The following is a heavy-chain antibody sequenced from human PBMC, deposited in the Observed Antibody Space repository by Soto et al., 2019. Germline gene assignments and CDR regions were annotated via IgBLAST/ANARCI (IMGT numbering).Heavy chain of an antibody. CDR2: IYYSGST. V-gene: IGHV4-59*01. Sequence: SETLSLTCTVSGGSISSYYWSWIRQPPGKGLEWIGYIYYSGSTNYNPSLKSRVTISVDTSKNQFSLKLSSVTAADTAVYYCARVTTRDDYYYYYGMDVWGQGTTVTVSS. CDR1: GGSISSYY. J-gene: IGHJ6*02. D-gene: IGHD1-1*01. CDR3: ARVTTRDDYYYYYGMDV.